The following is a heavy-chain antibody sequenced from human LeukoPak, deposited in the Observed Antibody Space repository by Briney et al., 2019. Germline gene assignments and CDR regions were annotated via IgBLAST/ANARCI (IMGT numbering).Heavy chain of an antibody. CDR1: GFTFSTYS. V-gene: IGHV3-48*04. CDR2: ISSSGSTI. D-gene: IGHD3-10*02. CDR3: AELGITMIGGV. Sequence: PGGSLRLSCGASGFTFSTYSMNWVRQAPGKGLEWVSYISSSGSTIYYADSVKGRFTISRDNAKNSLYLQMNSLRAEDTAVYYCAELGITMIGGVWGKGTTVTISS. J-gene: IGHJ6*04.